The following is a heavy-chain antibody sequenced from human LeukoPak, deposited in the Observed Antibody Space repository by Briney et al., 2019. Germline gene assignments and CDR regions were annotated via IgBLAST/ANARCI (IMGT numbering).Heavy chain of an antibody. J-gene: IGHJ5*02. CDR1: GGSISSYY. CDR3: ARGRGYCSGGSCYNWFDP. CDR2: INHSGNT. D-gene: IGHD2-15*01. Sequence: SETLSLTCTVSGGSISSYYWSWIRQPPGKGLEWIGEINHSGNTNYNPSLKSRVTISIDTSKNQFSLRLTSVAAADTAVYYCARGRGYCSGGSCYNWFDPWGQGTLVTVSS. V-gene: IGHV4-34*01.